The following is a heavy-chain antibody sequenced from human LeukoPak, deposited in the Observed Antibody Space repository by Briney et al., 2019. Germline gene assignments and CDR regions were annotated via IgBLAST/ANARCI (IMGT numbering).Heavy chain of an antibody. Sequence: SETLSLTCAVYGGSFSDYYWTWIRQPPGKGLEWIGDIDHSGSTKYNPSLKSRVTISVDMSKNQFSLKLTSVTAADTVVYYCARGHFTMVRGLTIYYFDNWGQGTLVTVSS. CDR2: IDHSGST. J-gene: IGHJ4*02. CDR3: ARGHFTMVRGLTIYYFDN. CDR1: GGSFSDYY. V-gene: IGHV4-34*01. D-gene: IGHD3-10*01.